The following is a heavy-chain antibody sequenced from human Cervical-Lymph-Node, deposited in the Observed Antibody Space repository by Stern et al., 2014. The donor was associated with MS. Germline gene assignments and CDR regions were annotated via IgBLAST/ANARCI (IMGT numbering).Heavy chain of an antibody. Sequence: EVQLVQSGGGLVKPGGSLRLSCIASGFSFSSYSMNWVRQAPGKGLEWVAYLSSSSSHIKYAESVEGRFTISRDNAKNSLYLEMKSLRDEDTAMYYCTRDNLDTHPQYRGMDVWGRGTTVAVS. CDR2: LSSSSSHI. CDR3: TRDNLDTHPQYRGMDV. D-gene: IGHD2-2*01. CDR1: GFSFSSYS. J-gene: IGHJ6*02. V-gene: IGHV3-21*06.